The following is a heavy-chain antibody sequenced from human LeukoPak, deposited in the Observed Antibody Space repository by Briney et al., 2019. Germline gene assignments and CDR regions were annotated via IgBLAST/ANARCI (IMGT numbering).Heavy chain of an antibody. D-gene: IGHD3-22*01. CDR3: ARRSDDYDSSAYYH. Sequence: VASVKVSCKTSGYTFISYDLNWVRQATGQGLEWMGWVNPNSGNTGYAQKFQGRVTMTMDPSISTAYMELSSLRSEDTAVYYCARRSDDYDSSAYYHWGQGTLVTVSS. V-gene: IGHV1-8*01. J-gene: IGHJ4*02. CDR2: VNPNSGNT. CDR1: GYTFISYD.